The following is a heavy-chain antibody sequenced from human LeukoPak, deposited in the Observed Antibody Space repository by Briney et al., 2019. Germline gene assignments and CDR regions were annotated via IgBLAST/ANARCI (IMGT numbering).Heavy chain of an antibody. J-gene: IGHJ4*02. Sequence: ASVKVSCKASGYTFTSYGISWVRQAPGQGLEWMGWISAYNGNTNYAQKLQGRVTMTTDTSTSTAYMELRSLRSDDTAVYYCARDRDILTGYYCNYWGQGTLVTVSS. V-gene: IGHV1-18*01. D-gene: IGHD3-9*01. CDR1: GYTFTSYG. CDR2: ISAYNGNT. CDR3: ARDRDILTGYYCNY.